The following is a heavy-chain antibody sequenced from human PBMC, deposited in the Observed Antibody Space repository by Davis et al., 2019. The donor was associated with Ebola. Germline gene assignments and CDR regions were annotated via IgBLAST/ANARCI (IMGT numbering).Heavy chain of an antibody. CDR2: INAYNGNT. Sequence: ASVKVSCKTSGYTFTGYYMHWVRQAPGQGLEWIGWINAYNGNTNYAQNLQGRVSMTTDSSTSTAYMELGSLKSDDTAVYFCARGYSGYDPNDYWGQGTLVTVSS. D-gene: IGHD5-12*01. CDR1: GYTFTGYY. J-gene: IGHJ4*02. CDR3: ARGYSGYDPNDY. V-gene: IGHV1-18*04.